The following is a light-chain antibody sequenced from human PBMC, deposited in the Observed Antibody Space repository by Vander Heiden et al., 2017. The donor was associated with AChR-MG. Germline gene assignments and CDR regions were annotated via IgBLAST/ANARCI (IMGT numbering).Light chain of an antibody. CDR1: RSDIGAYNY. V-gene: IGLV2-8*01. J-gene: IGLJ2*01. Sequence: QSALTQPPSASGSPGQSVTISFTGTRSDIGAYNYVPWYQQHPGQAPKLVIYEVSKRPSGVPDRFSGSKSGNTASLTASGLQAEDEAEYYCSAYAGSNNLRVVFGGGTKLTVL. CDR2: EVS. CDR3: SAYAGSNNLRVV.